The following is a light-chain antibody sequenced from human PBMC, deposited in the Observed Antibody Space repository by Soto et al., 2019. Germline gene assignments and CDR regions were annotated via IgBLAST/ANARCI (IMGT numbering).Light chain of an antibody. CDR1: QHIGDY. V-gene: IGKV1-33*01. CDR2: DGS. J-gene: IGKJ5*01. Sequence: DIQITQSPSSLSSSVLDRFTITCQASQHIGDYLNWYQQKPGKAPKVLIYDGSNLQTGVPSRFSGSGSGTDFTFTISSLQPEDIATYYCQQYDNFPITFGQGTRLEIK. CDR3: QQYDNFPIT.